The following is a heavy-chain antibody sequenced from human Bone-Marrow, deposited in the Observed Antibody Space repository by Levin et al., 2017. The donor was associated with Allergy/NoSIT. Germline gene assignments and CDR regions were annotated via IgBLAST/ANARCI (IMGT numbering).Heavy chain of an antibody. Sequence: LSLTCAASGFTFSSYGMHWVRQAPGKGLEWVAVISYDGSNKYYADSVKGRFTISRDNSKNTLYLQMNSLRAEDTAVYYCAKGDTAMVPYGMDVWGQGTTVTVSS. D-gene: IGHD5-18*01. CDR2: ISYDGSNK. J-gene: IGHJ6*02. CDR3: AKGDTAMVPYGMDV. V-gene: IGHV3-30*18. CDR1: GFTFSSYG.